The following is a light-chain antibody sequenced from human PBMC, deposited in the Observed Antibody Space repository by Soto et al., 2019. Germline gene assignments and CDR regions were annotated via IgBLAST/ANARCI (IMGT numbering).Light chain of an antibody. CDR1: QSISSW. CDR3: QQYNSYSPT. J-gene: IGKJ2*01. Sequence: DIQMTQSPSTLSASVGDRVTITCRASQSISSWLAWYQQKPGKAPKLLIYDASSLESGVPSRFSGSGSGTEFTLAISSLQPDDFATYYCQQYNSYSPTFGQGPNLEIK. CDR2: DAS. V-gene: IGKV1-5*01.